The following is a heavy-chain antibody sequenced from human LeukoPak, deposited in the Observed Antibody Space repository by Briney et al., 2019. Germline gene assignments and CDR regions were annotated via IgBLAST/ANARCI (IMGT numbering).Heavy chain of an antibody. V-gene: IGHV4-59*01. J-gene: IGHJ4*02. CDR2: IYYSGST. D-gene: IGHD3-22*01. CDR1: GGSISSYY. CDR3: ARGQTYDSSGYYWYY. Sequence: PSETLSLTCTVSGGSISSYYWSWIRQPPGKGLEWIGYIYYSGSTNYNPSLKSRVTISVDTSKSQFSLKLSSVTAADTAVYYCARGQTYDSSGYYWYYWGQGTLVTVSS.